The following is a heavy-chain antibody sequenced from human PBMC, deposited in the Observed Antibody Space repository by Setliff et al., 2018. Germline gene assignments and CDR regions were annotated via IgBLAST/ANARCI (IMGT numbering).Heavy chain of an antibody. V-gene: IGHV2-5*02. CDR3: AHKEVQWLGEYFDS. Sequence: SGPTLVNPPQTLTLTCTFSGFSLSTSGGGVGWIRQPPGKALEWLALIYWDDDKRYSPSLKSRLTTTKDTSKNQVVLTMTNMDPVDTATYYCAHKEVQWLGEYFDSWGQGTLVTVSS. CDR1: GFSLSTSGGG. J-gene: IGHJ4*02. D-gene: IGHD6-19*01. CDR2: IYWDDDK.